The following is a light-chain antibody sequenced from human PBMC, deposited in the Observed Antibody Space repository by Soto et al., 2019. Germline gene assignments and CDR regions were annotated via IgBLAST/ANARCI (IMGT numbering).Light chain of an antibody. J-gene: IGKJ3*01. CDR2: GTS. Sequence: EIVLTQSPGTLSLSPGERATLSCRASQSVSSSYLAWYQQKPGQAPRLLIHGTSSRATGIPDRFSGSGSGTDFTLTISRLEPEDFAVYYCQQYGSSRFTFGPGTKVDIK. V-gene: IGKV3-20*01. CDR1: QSVSSSY. CDR3: QQYGSSRFT.